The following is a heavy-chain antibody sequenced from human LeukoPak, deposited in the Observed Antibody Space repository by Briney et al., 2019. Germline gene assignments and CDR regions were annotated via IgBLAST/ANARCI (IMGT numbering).Heavy chain of an antibody. V-gene: IGHV3-53*01. D-gene: IGHD4-17*01. CDR2: IYSGGST. CDR1: GFTVSSNY. J-gene: IGHJ3*02. Sequence: GGSLRLSCAASGFTVSSNYMSWVRQAPGKGLEWVSVIYSGGSTYYADSVKGRFTISRDNSKNTLYLQMNSLRAEDTAVYYCVRVHYGDAFDIWGQGTMVTVSS. CDR3: VRVHYGDAFDI.